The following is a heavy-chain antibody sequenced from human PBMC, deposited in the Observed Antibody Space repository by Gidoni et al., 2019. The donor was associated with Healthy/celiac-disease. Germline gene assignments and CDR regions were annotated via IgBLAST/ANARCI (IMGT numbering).Heavy chain of an antibody. Sequence: QVQLQQSGPGLVKPSQTLSLTCAISGDSVSSNIAAWNWIRQFPSRGLEWLGRTYYRSKWYNDYAVSVKSRITINPDTSKNQFSLQLNSVTPEDTAVYYCARGWLLWFGELLKPFDYWGQGTLVTVSS. V-gene: IGHV6-1*01. CDR3: ARGWLLWFGELLKPFDY. CDR1: GDSVSSNIAA. CDR2: TYYRSKWYN. D-gene: IGHD3-10*01. J-gene: IGHJ4*02.